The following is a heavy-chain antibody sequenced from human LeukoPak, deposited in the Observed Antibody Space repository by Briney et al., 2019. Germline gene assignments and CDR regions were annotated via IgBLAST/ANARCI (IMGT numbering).Heavy chain of an antibody. CDR3: VKNGWLDY. J-gene: IGHJ4*02. CDR1: GFKFSSKN. D-gene: IGHD6-19*01. V-gene: IGHV3-21*06. CDR2: ISTSGDST. Sequence: GGSLRLSGAAPGFKFSSKNMNWPRQAPGKGLEWVAYISTSGDSTKYADSVEGRFTISRDNAENSLYLLMNSLRVEDTAVYYCVKNGWLDYWGQGILVTVSS.